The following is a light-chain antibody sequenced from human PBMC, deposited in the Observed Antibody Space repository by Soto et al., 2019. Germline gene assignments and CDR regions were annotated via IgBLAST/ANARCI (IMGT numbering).Light chain of an antibody. CDR3: CSYARGSTYV. V-gene: IGLV2-23*01. J-gene: IGLJ1*01. Sequence: QSVLAQPASVSGSPGQSITISCTGTSSDVGSYNLVSWYQQHPGKVPQLMIYEGTKRPSGVSNRFSGSKSGNTASLTISGLQAEDEADYYCCSYARGSTYVFGTGTNVTVL. CDR1: SSDVGSYNL. CDR2: EGT.